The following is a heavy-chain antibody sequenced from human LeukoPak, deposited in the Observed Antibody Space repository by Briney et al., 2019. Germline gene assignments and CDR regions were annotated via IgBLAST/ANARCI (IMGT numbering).Heavy chain of an antibody. J-gene: IGHJ4*02. CDR3: ARYLLNGDLDY. CDR2: IYSGGST. V-gene: IGHV3-53*01. CDR1: GFTVSSNY. Sequence: GGSLRLSCAASGFTVSSNYMSWVRQAPGKGLEWVSVIYSGGSTYYADSVKGRFTISRDNSKSTLYLQMNSLRAEDTAVYYCARYLLNGDLDYWGQGTLVTVSS. D-gene: IGHD4-17*01.